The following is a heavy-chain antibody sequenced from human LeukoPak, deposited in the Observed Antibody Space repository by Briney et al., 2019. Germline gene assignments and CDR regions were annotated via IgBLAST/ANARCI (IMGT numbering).Heavy chain of an antibody. CDR2: TYYNERS. Sequence: SETLSLTCTVSGGSVSNYYWSWIRQPPGKGLEWIGYTYYNERSNYNPALKSRVTFSVDTSKNQFSLKLSSVTAADTAVYYCASYSGYDSGPGTFDYWGQGTLVTVSS. V-gene: IGHV4-59*02. D-gene: IGHD5-12*01. CDR3: ASYSGYDSGPGTFDY. CDR1: GGSVSNYY. J-gene: IGHJ4*02.